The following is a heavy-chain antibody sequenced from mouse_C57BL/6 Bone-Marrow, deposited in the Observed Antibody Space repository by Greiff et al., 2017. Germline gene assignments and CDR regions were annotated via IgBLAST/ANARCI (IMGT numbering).Heavy chain of an antibody. V-gene: IGHV2-5*01. CDR1: GFSLTSYG. CDR3: ANNYYGPYWYVDV. Sequence: QVQLQQSGPGLVQPSQSLSITCTVSGFSLTSYGVHWVRQSPGKGLAWLGVIWRGGSTDYNAAFMSRLSITKDNSKSQVFFKMNSLQADDSAIYYSANNYYGPYWYVDVWGTGTTITVS. D-gene: IGHD1-1*01. CDR2: IWRGGST. J-gene: IGHJ1*03.